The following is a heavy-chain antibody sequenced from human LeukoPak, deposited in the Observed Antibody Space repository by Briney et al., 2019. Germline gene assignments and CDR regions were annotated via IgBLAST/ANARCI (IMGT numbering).Heavy chain of an antibody. CDR2: INPNSGGT. CDR1: GYTFTGYY. D-gene: IGHD4-11*01. J-gene: IGHJ6*02. V-gene: IGHV1-2*02. CDR3: ASYSKWYYYYGMDV. Sequence: ASVTVSCKASGYTFTGYYMHWVRQAPGQGLEWMGWINPNSGGTNYAQKFQGRVTMTRGTSISTAYMELSRLRSDDTAVYYCASYSKWYYYYGMDVWGQGTTVTVSS.